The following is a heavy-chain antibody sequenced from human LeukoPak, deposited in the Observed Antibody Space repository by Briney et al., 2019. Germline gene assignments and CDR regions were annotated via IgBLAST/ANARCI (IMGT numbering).Heavy chain of an antibody. Sequence: GGSLRLSCAASGFSFSSYAMHWVRQAPGKGLKYVSAISSNGGSTYYANSVKGRFTISRGNSKNTLYLQMGSLRAEDMAVYYCAREFCSSTSCYKPLGYWGQGTLVTISS. V-gene: IGHV3-64*01. D-gene: IGHD2-2*02. J-gene: IGHJ4*02. CDR3: AREFCSSTSCYKPLGY. CDR1: GFSFSSYA. CDR2: ISSNGGST.